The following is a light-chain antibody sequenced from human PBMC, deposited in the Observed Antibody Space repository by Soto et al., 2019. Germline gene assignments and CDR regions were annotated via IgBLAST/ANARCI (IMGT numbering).Light chain of an antibody. CDR1: QSVRSN. V-gene: IGKV3-20*01. J-gene: IGKJ1*01. Sequence: EIVMTQSPATLSVAPGERATLSCRASQSVRSNLVWYQQKHGQSPRLLIYGASTRATGIPDRFSGSGSGTDFTLTISRLEPEDFAVYYCQQYGSSPKTFGQGTKVDIK. CDR3: QQYGSSPKT. CDR2: GAS.